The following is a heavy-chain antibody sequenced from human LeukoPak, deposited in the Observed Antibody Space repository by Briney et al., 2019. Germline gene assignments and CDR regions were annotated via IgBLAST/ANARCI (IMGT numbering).Heavy chain of an antibody. CDR1: GGSISSYY. CDR3: VRYIAAGGYFDY. J-gene: IGHJ4*02. CDR2: IYYSGST. Sequence: PSETLSLTCTVSGGSISSYYWSWIRQPPGKGLEWIGYIYYSGSTNYNPSLKSRVTISVDTSKNQFSLKLSSVTAADTAVYYCVRYIAAGGYFDYWGQGTLVTVSS. D-gene: IGHD6-13*01. V-gene: IGHV4-59*01.